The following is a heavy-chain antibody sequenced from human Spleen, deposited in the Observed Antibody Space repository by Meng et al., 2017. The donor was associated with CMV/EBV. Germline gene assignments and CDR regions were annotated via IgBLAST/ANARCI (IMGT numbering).Heavy chain of an antibody. CDR3: AREASRSLDY. D-gene: IGHD4-17*01. J-gene: IGHJ4*02. CDR2: IIPIDDIT. CDR1: GDTFSNYA. V-gene: IGHV1-69*05. Sequence: SVKVSCKASGDTFSNYAITWVRQAPGQGLEWVGGIIPIDDITNYAQKFQGRVTITTDESTSTAYMELSSLRSEDTAVYYCAREASRSLDYWGQGTLVTVSS.